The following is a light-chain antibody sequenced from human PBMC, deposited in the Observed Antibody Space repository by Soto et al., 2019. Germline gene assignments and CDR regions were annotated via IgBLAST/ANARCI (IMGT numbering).Light chain of an antibody. J-gene: IGKJ1*01. CDR1: QSVSNNY. CDR2: GAS. V-gene: IGKV3-20*01. CDR3: QQYGSSGT. Sequence: EIVLMQSPGTLSLSPGGRATLSCRASQSVSNNYLAWYQQKPGHAPSLLIYGASNRATGIPDRFSGSGSGTDFTLTISRLEPEDFSVYYCQQYGSSGTFGQGTKVDIK.